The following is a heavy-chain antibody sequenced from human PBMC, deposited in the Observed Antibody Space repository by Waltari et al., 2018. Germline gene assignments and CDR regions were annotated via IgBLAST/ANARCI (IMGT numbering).Heavy chain of an antibody. CDR3: TTLDAPWGG. D-gene: IGHD7-27*01. CDR1: GFRFPLAW. V-gene: IGHV3-15*01. J-gene: IGHJ4*01. CDR2: IKSQNDGATT. Sequence: EVQMVESGGGSMKPGDSLRLSCVASGFRFPLAWLTWVRQAPGKGLEGVGRIKSQNDGATTDFAASVRGRFSISRDESQNMMFLQMNSLRTEDTAVYYCTTLDAPWGGWGHGTLVTVSS.